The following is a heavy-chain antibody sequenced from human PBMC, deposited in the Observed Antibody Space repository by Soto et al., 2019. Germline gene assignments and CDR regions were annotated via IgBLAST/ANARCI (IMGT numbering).Heavy chain of an antibody. D-gene: IGHD3-22*01. CDR3: ARGVRGITMIVVVSDAFDI. CDR1: GYTFTSYD. Sequence: ASVKVSCKASGYTFTSYDINWVRQATGQGLEWMGWMNPNSGNTGYAQKFQGRVTMTRNTSISTAYMELSSLRSEDTAVYYCARGVRGITMIVVVSDAFDIWGQGTMVTVSS. J-gene: IGHJ3*02. V-gene: IGHV1-8*01. CDR2: MNPNSGNT.